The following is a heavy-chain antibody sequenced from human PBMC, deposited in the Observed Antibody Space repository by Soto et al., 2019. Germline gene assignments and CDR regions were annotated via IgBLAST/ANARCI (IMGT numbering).Heavy chain of an antibody. CDR1: GYTFTSYG. V-gene: IGHV1-18*01. J-gene: IGHJ4*02. CDR2: ISAYNGNT. CDR3: ARDLSPSWYSSSSYYFDY. D-gene: IGHD6-6*01. Sequence: GASVKVSFKASGYTFTSYGISWVRQAPGQGLEWMGWISAYNGNTNYAQKLQGRVTMTTDTSTSTAYMELRSLRSGDTAVYYCARDLSPSWYSSSSYYFDYWGQGTLVTVS.